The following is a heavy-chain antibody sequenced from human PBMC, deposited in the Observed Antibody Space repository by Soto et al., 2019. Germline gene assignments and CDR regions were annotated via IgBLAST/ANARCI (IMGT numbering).Heavy chain of an antibody. V-gene: IGHV3-23*01. CDR1: GFIFISSA. D-gene: IGHD3-10*01. Sequence: SGGSLRLSCAASGFIFISSAMSWVRQAPGKRLEWVSAISGSGGSPYYADSVKGRFTISRDNYKKTLYLQMNSLRAEDTAVYYCALDYYGSGSYPNDAFDIWGQGTMVTVSS. CDR3: ALDYYGSGSYPNDAFDI. CDR2: ISGSGGSP. J-gene: IGHJ3*02.